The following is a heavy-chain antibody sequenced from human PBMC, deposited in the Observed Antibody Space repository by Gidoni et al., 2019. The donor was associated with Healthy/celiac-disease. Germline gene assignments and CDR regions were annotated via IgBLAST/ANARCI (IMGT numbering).Heavy chain of an antibody. V-gene: IGHV3-9*01. D-gene: IGHD6-19*01. J-gene: IGHJ4*02. CDR3: AKASNRIAVAGTFFDY. CDR2: ISWNSGSI. CDR1: GFTFDDYA. Sequence: EVQLVESGGGLVQPGRSLRLSCAASGFTFDDYAMHWVRQAPGKGLGWVSGISWNSGSIGYADSVKGRFTISRDNAKNSLYLQMNSLRAEDTALYYCAKASNRIAVAGTFFDYWGQGTLVTVSS.